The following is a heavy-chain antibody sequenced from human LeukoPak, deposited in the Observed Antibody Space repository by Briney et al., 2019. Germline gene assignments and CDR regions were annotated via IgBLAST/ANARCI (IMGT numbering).Heavy chain of an antibody. J-gene: IGHJ5*01. CDR3: ARGRAMWYYDSSGPYTTSSEYNWFDS. Sequence: ASVKVSCKASGYTFTSYDINWVRQATGQGLEWMGWMNPTSGNTSYSQRFQGRVTITSNSSISTAYMELSSRRSEDTAVYYCARGRAMWYYDSSGPYTTSSEYNWFDSWGQVTLVTVSS. CDR2: MNPTSGNT. D-gene: IGHD3-22*01. CDR1: GYTFTSYD. V-gene: IGHV1-8*03.